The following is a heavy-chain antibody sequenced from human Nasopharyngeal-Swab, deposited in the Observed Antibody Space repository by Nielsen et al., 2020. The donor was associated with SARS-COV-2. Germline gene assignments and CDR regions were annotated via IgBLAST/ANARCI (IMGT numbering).Heavy chain of an antibody. D-gene: IGHD3-9*01. J-gene: IGHJ6*02. CDR3: AKATAAYYDILIGYYYYGMDV. V-gene: IGHV3-23*01. Sequence: GGSLRLSCAASGFTFSSYAMSWVRQAPGKGPEWVSAISGSGGSTYYADSVKGRFTISRDNSKNTLYLQMNSLRAEDTAVYYCAKATAAYYDILIGYYYYGMDVWGQGTTVTVSS. CDR2: ISGSGGST. CDR1: GFTFSSYA.